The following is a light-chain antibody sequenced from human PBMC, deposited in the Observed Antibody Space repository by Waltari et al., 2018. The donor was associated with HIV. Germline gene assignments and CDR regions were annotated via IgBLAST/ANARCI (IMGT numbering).Light chain of an antibody. J-gene: IGLJ3*02. V-gene: IGLV2-11*01. CDR3: CSYAGSYPWV. Sequence: QSALTQPRSVSGSPGQSVTISCTGTSSDVGGYNYVSWYQQHPGKAPKLMIYDVSKRPSVVPVRFSGSKAGNTASLTISGLQAEDEADYDCCSYAGSYPWVFGGGTKVTVL. CDR2: DVS. CDR1: SSDVGGYNY.